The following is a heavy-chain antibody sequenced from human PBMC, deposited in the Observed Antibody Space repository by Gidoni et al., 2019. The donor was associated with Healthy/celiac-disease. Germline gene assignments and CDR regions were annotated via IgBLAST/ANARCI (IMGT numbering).Heavy chain of an antibody. Sequence: QVQLQQWGAALLQPSTTLSLTCAVYGGSFSGYYWSWIRQPPGKGLEWIGEINHSGSTNYNPSLKSRVTISVDTSKNQFSLKLSSVTAADTAVYYCAILLGKSLGYMDVWGKGTTVTVSS. D-gene: IGHD3-16*01. J-gene: IGHJ6*03. V-gene: IGHV4-34*01. CDR3: AILLGKSLGYMDV. CDR1: GGSFSGYY. CDR2: INHSGST.